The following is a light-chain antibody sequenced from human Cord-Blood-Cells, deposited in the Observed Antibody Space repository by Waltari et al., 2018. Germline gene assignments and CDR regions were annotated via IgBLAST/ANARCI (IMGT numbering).Light chain of an antibody. CDR1: SSDVGGYNS. CDR2: DVT. CDR3: SSYTGSSTLYV. Sequence: QSALTQPASVPGSPGQSITISCTGTSSDVGGYNSFSCYQQHPGKAPKLMIYDVTNRPSGLATRFSGSKSGNTASLTISGLQAEDEADYYCSSYTGSSTLYVFGTGTKVTVL. J-gene: IGLJ1*01. V-gene: IGLV2-14*01.